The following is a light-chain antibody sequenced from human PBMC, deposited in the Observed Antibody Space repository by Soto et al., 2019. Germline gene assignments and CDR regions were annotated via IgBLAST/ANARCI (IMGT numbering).Light chain of an antibody. CDR3: QQYKSYPWT. CDR2: AAS. Sequence: DIQMTQSPSSLSASVGDRVTISCRASQGINSYLAWFQQKPGKAPKPLIYAASSLQSGVPSKFSGSGFGTDFTLTISSLQPEDFATYYCQQYKSYPWTFGQGTKVEIK. V-gene: IGKV1-16*02. J-gene: IGKJ1*01. CDR1: QGINSY.